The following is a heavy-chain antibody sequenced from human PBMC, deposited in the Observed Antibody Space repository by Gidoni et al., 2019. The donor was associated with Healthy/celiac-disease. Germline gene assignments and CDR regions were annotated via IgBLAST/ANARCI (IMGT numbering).Heavy chain of an antibody. CDR3: ARERYSYGLSSCFDP. Sequence: QVQLVQSGAEVKKPGSSVKVSCKASGGTFRSYAISWVRQAPGQGLEWMGGIIPICGTANYAQKFQGRVTITADESTSTAYMELSSLRSEETAVYYCARERYSYGLSSCFDPWGQGTLVTVSS. V-gene: IGHV1-69*01. D-gene: IGHD5-18*01. CDR2: IIPICGTA. CDR1: GGTFRSYA. J-gene: IGHJ5*02.